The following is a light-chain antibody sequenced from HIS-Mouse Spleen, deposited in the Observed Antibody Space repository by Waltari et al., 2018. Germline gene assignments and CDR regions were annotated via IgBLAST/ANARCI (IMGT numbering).Light chain of an antibody. CDR1: QSVSNN. CDR2: GAS. J-gene: IGKJ1*01. V-gene: IGKV3-15*01. CDR3: QQYNNWPRT. Sequence: EIVMTQPPATLSVSPGDRATLSCRASQSVSNNLAWYQQKPGQAPRLLIYGASTRATVIPARFSGSGSGTEFTLTINSMQSEEFAVYYCQQYNNWPRTFGQGTKVEIK.